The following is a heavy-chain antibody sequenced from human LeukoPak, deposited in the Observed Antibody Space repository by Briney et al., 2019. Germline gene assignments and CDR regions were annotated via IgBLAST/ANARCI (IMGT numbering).Heavy chain of an antibody. J-gene: IGHJ4*02. CDR1: GGSISSGGYY. CDR2: IYYSGST. V-gene: IGHV4-31*03. D-gene: IGHD3-3*02. Sequence: SETLSLTCTVSGGSISSGGYYWSWIRQHPGKGLEWIGYIYYSGSTYYNPSLKSRVTISVDTSKNQFSLKLSSVTAADTAVYYCARRTFGSHDLDYWGQGTLVTVSS. CDR3: ARRTFGSHDLDY.